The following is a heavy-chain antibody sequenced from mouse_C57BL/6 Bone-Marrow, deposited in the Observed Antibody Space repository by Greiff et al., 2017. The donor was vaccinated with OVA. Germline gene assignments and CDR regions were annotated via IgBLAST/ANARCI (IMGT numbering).Heavy chain of an antibody. V-gene: IGHV14-4*01. CDR3: TTRYYGSSSWYFDV. Sequence: EVKLLESGAELVRPGASVKLSCTASGFNIKDDYMHWVKQRPEQGLEWIGWIDPENGDTEYASKFQGKATITADTSSNTDYLQLSSLTSEDTAVYYCTTRYYGSSSWYFDVWGTGTTVTVSS. CDR2: IDPENGDT. J-gene: IGHJ1*03. CDR1: GFNIKDDY. D-gene: IGHD1-1*01.